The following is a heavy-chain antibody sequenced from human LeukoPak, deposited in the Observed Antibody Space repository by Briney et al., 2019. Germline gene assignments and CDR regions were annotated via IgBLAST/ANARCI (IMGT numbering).Heavy chain of an antibody. D-gene: IGHD5-12*01. CDR2: IYSSGGT. Sequence: SQTLSLTCTVSGDSISSGGYCWNWFRQHPGKGLEWIGYIYSSGGTFYNPSLKSRVTISVDTSKNQFSLRLGSVTAADTALYYCASSEAPITPPPYGMGVWGQGTKVTVSS. J-gene: IGHJ6*02. CDR3: ASSEAPITPPPYGMGV. V-gene: IGHV4-31*03. CDR1: GDSISSGGYC.